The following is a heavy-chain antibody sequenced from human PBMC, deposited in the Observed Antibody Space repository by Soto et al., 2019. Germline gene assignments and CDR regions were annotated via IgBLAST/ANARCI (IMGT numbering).Heavy chain of an antibody. CDR2: IVSDGSAK. V-gene: IGHV3-33*01. CDR1: GFPFSTYG. D-gene: IGHD1-1*01. CDR3: ARDDAFGNENGFDI. Sequence: QVQLVESGGGVVQPGTSLRLSCAVSGFPFSTYGFHWVRQPPGKGLEWVAVIVSDGSAKYHADSVEGRFTISRDNSKDTLYLQMNSLRAEDTAVYYCARDDAFGNENGFDILGQGTMVTVSS. J-gene: IGHJ3*02.